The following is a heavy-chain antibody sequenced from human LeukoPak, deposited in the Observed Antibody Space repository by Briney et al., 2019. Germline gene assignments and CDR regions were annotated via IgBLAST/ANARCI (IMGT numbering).Heavy chain of an antibody. J-gene: IGHJ4*02. D-gene: IGHD4-17*01. Sequence: SETLSLTCTVSGGSISSSSYYWGWIRQPPGKGLEWIGSIYYSGSTYYNPSLKSRVTISVDTSKNQFSLKLSSVTAADTAVYYCARALYGDYVGYFDYWGQGTLVTVSS. CDR2: IYYSGST. V-gene: IGHV4-39*07. CDR3: ARALYGDYVGYFDY. CDR1: GGSISSSSYY.